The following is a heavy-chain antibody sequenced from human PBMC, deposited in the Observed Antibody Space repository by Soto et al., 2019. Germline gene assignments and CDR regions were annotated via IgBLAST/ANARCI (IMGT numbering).Heavy chain of an antibody. CDR3: AKRRAGYGSGSDTYYFDF. CDR2: LSGSGGTT. CDR1: GFTFSTYA. J-gene: IGHJ4*02. D-gene: IGHD3-10*01. Sequence: EVQLLVSGGGLVQPGGSLRLSCSTSGFTFSTYAMNWVRQAPGKGLEWVSALSGSGGTTYYADSVRGRFTVSRDNAKNPVFLQMSSMRAEGTALYYCAKRRAGYGSGSDTYYFDFWGQGTLVTVSS. V-gene: IGHV3-23*01.